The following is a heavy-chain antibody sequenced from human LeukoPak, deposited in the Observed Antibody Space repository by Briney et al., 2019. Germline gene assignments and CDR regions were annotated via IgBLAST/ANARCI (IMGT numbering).Heavy chain of an antibody. CDR3: ARDSGSGWSFDY. Sequence: SETLSLTCTVSGGSISSYYWSWIRQPPGKGLERIGYIYYSGSTNYNPSLKSRVTISVDTSKNQFSLKLSSVTAADTAVYYCARDSGSGWSFDYWGQGTLVTVSS. CDR2: IYYSGST. D-gene: IGHD6-19*01. CDR1: GGSISSYY. V-gene: IGHV4-59*01. J-gene: IGHJ4*02.